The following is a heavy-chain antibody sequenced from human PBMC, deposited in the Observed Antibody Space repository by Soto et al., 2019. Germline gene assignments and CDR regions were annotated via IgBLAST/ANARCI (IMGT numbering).Heavy chain of an antibody. CDR2: INHSGST. CDR3: ARGRGIAVARRWFDP. D-gene: IGHD6-19*01. V-gene: IGHV4-34*01. J-gene: IGHJ5*02. Sequence: QVQLQQWGAGLLKPSETLSLTCAVYGGSFGGYYWSWIRQPPGKGLEWIGEINHSGSTNYNPSLKSRVTISVDTSKNQFSLKLSSVTAADTAVYYCARGRGIAVARRWFDPWGQGTLVTVSS. CDR1: GGSFGGYY.